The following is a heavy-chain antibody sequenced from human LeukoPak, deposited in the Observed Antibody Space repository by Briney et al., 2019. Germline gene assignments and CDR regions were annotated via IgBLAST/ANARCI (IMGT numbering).Heavy chain of an antibody. V-gene: IGHV4-4*09. Sequence: SEILSLTCTGSGSSISSLYWSLIRQPPGKGLGWIGYIYTSGSTNYNPTLKSRVTITVDTSKNQFSLKLSSVTAADTAVYYCARCTGTTRGAFDIWGQGTMVTVSS. CDR1: GSSISSLY. CDR2: IYTSGST. J-gene: IGHJ3*02. D-gene: IGHD3-10*02. CDR3: ARCTGTTRGAFDI.